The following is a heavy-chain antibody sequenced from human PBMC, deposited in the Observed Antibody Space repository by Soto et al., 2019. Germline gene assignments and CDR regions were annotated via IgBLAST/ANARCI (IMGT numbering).Heavy chain of an antibody. CDR1: GYSFTTYW. CDR3: ARLQTYGGFDY. D-gene: IGHD4-17*01. CDR2: MYPGDSDT. V-gene: IGHV5-51*01. Sequence: GESLKISCKGSGYSFTTYWIGWVRQMPEKGLEWMGIMYPGDSDTRYSPSFQGQVTISADKSINTAYPQWSSLKASDSAIYYCARLQTYGGFDYWGQGTLVTVSS. J-gene: IGHJ4*02.